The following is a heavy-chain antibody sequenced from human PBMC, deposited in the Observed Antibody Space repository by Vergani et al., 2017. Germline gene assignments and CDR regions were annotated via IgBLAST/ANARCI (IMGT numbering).Heavy chain of an antibody. CDR2: VSGSSATP. CDR1: GFSFPGYA. CDR3: TKGSRGYTGYFFEY. Sequence: EVQLLESGGGLVQPGGSLRLSCEASGFSFPGYAMSWVRQAPGKGLEWVSSVSGSSATPYYADSVKGRFIISRDNSKNTLHLQMNSLRADDTAVYYCTKGSRGYTGYFFEYWGQGTLATVSS. J-gene: IGHJ4*02. V-gene: IGHV3-23*01. D-gene: IGHD5-12*01.